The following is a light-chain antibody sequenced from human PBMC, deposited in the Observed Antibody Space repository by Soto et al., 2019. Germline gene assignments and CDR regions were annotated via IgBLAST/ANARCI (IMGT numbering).Light chain of an antibody. V-gene: IGKV1-39*01. Sequence: DIQMTQSPSSLSASVGDRVTITCRASQSISRLLNWYQHIPGKAPKLLIYAASSLQSGVPSRFSGSGSGTDFTLTISSLQPEDFATYYCQQSYSTPPWTFGQGTKVEI. CDR2: AAS. J-gene: IGKJ1*01. CDR1: QSISRL. CDR3: QQSYSTPPWT.